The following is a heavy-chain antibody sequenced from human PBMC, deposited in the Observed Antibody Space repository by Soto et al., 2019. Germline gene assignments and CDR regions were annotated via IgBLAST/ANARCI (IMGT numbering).Heavy chain of an antibody. V-gene: IGHV1-8*01. J-gene: IGHJ3*02. D-gene: IGHD1-1*01. CDR2: LNPNSGNT. CDR3: ARRTEHASDI. Sequence: QVQLVQSGAEVKKPGASVKVSCKVSGYTFTSYDINWVRQATGQGLEWMGWLNPNSGNTGYAQKFQGRVTMTRDTSTPTAYMELSSLRSEATAVYYCARRTEHASDIWGQGTRVTVSA. CDR1: GYTFTSYD.